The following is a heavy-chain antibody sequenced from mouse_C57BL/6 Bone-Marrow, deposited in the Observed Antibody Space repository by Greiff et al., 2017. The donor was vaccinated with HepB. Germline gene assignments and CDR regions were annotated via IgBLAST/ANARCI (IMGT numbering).Heavy chain of an antibody. J-gene: IGHJ1*03. Sequence: EVKLMESGGGLVQSGRSLRLSCATSGFTFSDFYMEWVRQAPGKGLEWIAASRNKANDYTTEYSASVKGRFIVSRDTSQSILYLQMNALRAEDTAIYYCASDPTGYFDVWGTGTTVTVSS. CDR2: SRNKANDYTT. V-gene: IGHV7-1*01. CDR1: GFTFSDFY. CDR3: ASDPTGYFDV.